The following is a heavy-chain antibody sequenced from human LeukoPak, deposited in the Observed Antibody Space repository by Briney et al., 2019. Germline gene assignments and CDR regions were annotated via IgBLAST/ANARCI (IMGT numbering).Heavy chain of an antibody. CDR3: AKDPNGDYIGTFDI. CDR1: GFTFSDYT. CDR2: IKQDGSEK. Sequence: GGSLRLSCAASGFTFSDYTMNWVRQAPGKGLEWVANIKQDGSEKYYVDSVKGRFTISRDNAKNSLYLQMNSLRAEDTAVYYCAKDPNGDYIGTFDIWGQGTMVTVSS. D-gene: IGHD4-17*01. V-gene: IGHV3-7*01. J-gene: IGHJ3*02.